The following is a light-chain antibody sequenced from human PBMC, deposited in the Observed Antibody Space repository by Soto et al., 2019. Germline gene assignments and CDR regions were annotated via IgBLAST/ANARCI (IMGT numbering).Light chain of an antibody. J-gene: IGKJ4*01. Sequence: DVQMTQSPSSLSAFVGDRVTITCRASQGIAPYLAWFQQKPGKVPKLLIYATSTLQSGVPSRFSGGGSGTDFTLTINSLQPEGVGTYYCQKYNSAPLTFGGGTKVEIK. CDR3: QKYNSAPLT. CDR1: QGIAPY. CDR2: ATS. V-gene: IGKV1-27*01.